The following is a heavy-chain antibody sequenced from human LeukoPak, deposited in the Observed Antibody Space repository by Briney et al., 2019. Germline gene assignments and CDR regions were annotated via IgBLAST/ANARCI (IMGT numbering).Heavy chain of an antibody. V-gene: IGHV3-74*03. CDR1: GFTFSSYW. J-gene: IGHJ5*02. Sequence: GGSLRLSCAASGFTFSSYWMHWVRHVPGKGLVWVARINTYGTSTTYGDSVEGRFTISRDNAKNTLDLEVNSLRDDDTAVYYCARGSTTVTTKDWFDPWGQGTQVTVSS. CDR3: ARGSTTVTTKDWFDP. CDR2: INTYGTST. D-gene: IGHD4-17*01.